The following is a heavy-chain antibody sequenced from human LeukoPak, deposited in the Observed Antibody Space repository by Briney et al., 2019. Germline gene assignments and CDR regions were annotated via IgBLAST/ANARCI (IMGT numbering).Heavy chain of an antibody. D-gene: IGHD3-22*01. V-gene: IGHV1-69*04. CDR2: IIPNLGTT. J-gene: IGHJ4*02. CDR1: GGTSNSHA. CDR3: ATTNDGGGYQWGDFFDY. Sequence: GDSVKVSCKASGGTSNSHAISWVRQAPGQGLEWMGRIIPNLGTTNRAQKFQDRVTLTADKSTNTAYMELTSLTSDDTAVYYCATTNDGGGYQWGDFFDYWGQGTLVTVSS.